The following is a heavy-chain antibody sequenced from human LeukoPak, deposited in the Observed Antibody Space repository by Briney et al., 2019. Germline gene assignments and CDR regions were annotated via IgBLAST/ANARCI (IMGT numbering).Heavy chain of an antibody. J-gene: IGHJ4*02. Sequence: GGSLRLSCAASGFTSSSYSMSWVRHAPGKGLGWVSYISSSSSTIYYADSVKGRFTISRDNAKNSLYLQMISLRAEDTAVYYRARAVGRRSGPDYWGQGTLVTVSS. V-gene: IGHV3-48*01. CDR1: GFTSSSYS. CDR2: ISSSSSTI. D-gene: IGHD4-23*01. CDR3: ARAVGRRSGPDY.